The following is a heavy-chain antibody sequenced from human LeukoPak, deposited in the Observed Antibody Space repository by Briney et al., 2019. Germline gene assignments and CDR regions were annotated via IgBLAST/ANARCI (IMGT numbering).Heavy chain of an antibody. CDR3: ARYGYYYSGMDV. V-gene: IGHV1-2*02. CDR2: INPNSGGT. Sequence: RRASVTVSCRASGYTFTGYYMNWVRQAPGEGLEWMGWINPNSGGTNYAQKFQGRVTMTRDTSIITAYMELSRLRSDDTAVYYCARYGYYYSGMDVWGQGTTVPVSS. CDR1: GYTFTGYY. D-gene: IGHD4-17*01. J-gene: IGHJ6*02.